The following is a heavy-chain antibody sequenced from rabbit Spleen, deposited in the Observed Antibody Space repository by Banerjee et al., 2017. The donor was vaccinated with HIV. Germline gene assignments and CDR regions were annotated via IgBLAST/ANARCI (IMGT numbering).Heavy chain of an antibody. D-gene: IGHD1-1*01. V-gene: IGHV1S45*01. CDR1: GVSFSGSSY. J-gene: IGHJ6*01. Sequence: QEQLVESGGGLVQPEASLTLTCIASGVSFSGSSYMCWVRQAPGKGLEWIGIIYTGDGSTDYASWVNGRFTISRTSSTTVTLHMTSLTAADTATYFCARDTSSSFSSYGMDLWGQGTLVTVS. CDR2: IYTGDGST. CDR3: ARDTSSSFSSYGMDL.